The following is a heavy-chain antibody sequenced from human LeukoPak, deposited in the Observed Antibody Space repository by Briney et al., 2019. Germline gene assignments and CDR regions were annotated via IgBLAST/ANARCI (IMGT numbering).Heavy chain of an antibody. D-gene: IGHD6-19*01. CDR2: ISSSGSTI. J-gene: IGHJ4*02. CDR3: ASYLPSPSSVHFDY. V-gene: IGHV3-11*01. Sequence: GGSLRLSCAASGFTFSDYYMSWIRQAPGKGLEWVSYISSSGSTIYYADSVKGRFTISRDNAKNSLYLQMNSLRAEDTAVYYCASYLPSPSSVHFDYCGQGTLVTVSS. CDR1: GFTFSDYY.